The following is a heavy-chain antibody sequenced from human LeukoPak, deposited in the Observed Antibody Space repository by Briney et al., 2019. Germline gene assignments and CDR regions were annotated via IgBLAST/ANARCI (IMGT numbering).Heavy chain of an antibody. V-gene: IGHV3-33*01. CDR3: ARAPTTSHYYFGLDV. CDR2: IWYDGSNK. Sequence: PGGSLRLSCAASGFTFSSHGMLWLRQAPGKGLEGVAVIWYDGSNKYYADSVKGRFTISRDNSKNTLSLQMNSLRVEDTAIYYCARAPTTSHYYFGLDVWGQGTTVTVSS. CDR1: GFTFSSHG. J-gene: IGHJ6*02. D-gene: IGHD2-2*01.